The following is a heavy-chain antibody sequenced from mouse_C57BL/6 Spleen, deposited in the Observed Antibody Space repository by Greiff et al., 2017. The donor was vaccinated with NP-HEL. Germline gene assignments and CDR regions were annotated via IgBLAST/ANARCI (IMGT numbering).Heavy chain of an antibody. V-gene: IGHV7-1*01. CDR2: SRNKANDYTT. J-gene: IGHJ1*03. CDR1: GFTFSDFY. Sequence: DVKLVESGGGLVQSGRSLRLSCATSGFTFSDFYMEWVRQAPGKGLEWIAASRNKANDYTTEYSASVKGRFIVSRDTSQSILYLQMNALRAEDTAIYYCARDAEIFTTVVGDWYFDVWGTGTTVTVSS. CDR3: ARDAEIFTTVVGDWYFDV. D-gene: IGHD1-1*01.